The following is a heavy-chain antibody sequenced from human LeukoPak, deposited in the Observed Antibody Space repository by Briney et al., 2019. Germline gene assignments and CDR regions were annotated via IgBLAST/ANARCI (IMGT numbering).Heavy chain of an antibody. CDR3: TTYGSGRKFDY. D-gene: IGHD3-10*01. V-gene: IGHV3-15*04. J-gene: IGHJ4*02. CDR1: GFSFSDAW. Sequence: AGGSHRLSCAASGFSFSDAWMSWVRQIPGKGLEWVGRIESKTDGGTTDYAAPVKGRFTISRDDSTNTLYLQMNSLKSEDTAVYYCTTYGSGRKFDYWGQGILVTVSS. CDR2: IESKTDGGTT.